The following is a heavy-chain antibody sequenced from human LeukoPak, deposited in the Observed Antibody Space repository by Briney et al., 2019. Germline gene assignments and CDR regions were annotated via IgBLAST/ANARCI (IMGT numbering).Heavy chain of an antibody. D-gene: IGHD6-6*01. J-gene: IGHJ4*02. V-gene: IGHV1-8*01. CDR1: GYTFTSYD. CDR2: MNPNSGKT. CDR3: ARTYGSSPGRDFDY. Sequence: GASVKVSCTASGYTFTSYDINWVRQATGQGLEWMGWMNPNSGKTGYAQKFQGRVTMTRSTSITTAYMELSSLRSEDTAVYYCARTYGSSPGRDFDYWGQGTLVTVSS.